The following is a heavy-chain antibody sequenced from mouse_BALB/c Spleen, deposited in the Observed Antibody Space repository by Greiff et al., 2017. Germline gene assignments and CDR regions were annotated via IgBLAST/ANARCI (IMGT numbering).Heavy chain of an antibody. CDR1: GYTFSSYW. J-gene: IGHJ3*01. D-gene: IGHD1-1*01. CDR2: ILPGSGST. V-gene: IGHV1-9*01. CDR3: ARLGNFYGFAY. Sequence: QVQLQQSGAELMKPGASVKISCKATGYTFSSYWIEWVKQRPGHGLEWIGEILPGSGSTNYNEKFKGKATFTADTSSNTAYMQLSSLTSEDSAVYYCARLGNFYGFAYWGQGTLVTVSA.